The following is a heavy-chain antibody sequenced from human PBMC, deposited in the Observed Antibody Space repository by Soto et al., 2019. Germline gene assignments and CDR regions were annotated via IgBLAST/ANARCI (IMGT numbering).Heavy chain of an antibody. CDR2: LNPNSGGT. V-gene: IGHV1-2*02. CDR1: GYTFTDDY. Sequence: ASVKVSCKASGYTFTDDYIYWVRQAPGQGLEWMGWLNPNSGGTKYAQRFQGRVTMTRDTSITTAYMELSRLTSDDTAVYYCARTTLGYSGYTIYYEGMGVWGQGPTVPLSS. D-gene: IGHD5-12*01. CDR3: ARTTLGYSGYTIYYEGMGV. J-gene: IGHJ6*02.